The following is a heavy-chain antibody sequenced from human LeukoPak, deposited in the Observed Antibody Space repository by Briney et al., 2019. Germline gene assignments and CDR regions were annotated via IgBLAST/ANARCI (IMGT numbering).Heavy chain of an antibody. V-gene: IGHV3-30*02. CDR2: IRYDGSNK. CDR3: AKDTIVVVITSGVDY. J-gene: IGHJ4*02. Sequence: GGSQRLSCAASGFAFSSNGMHWVRQAPGKGLEWVAFIRYDGSNKYYADSVKGRFTISRDNSKNTLYVQMNSLRAEDTAVYYCAKDTIVVVITSGVDYWGQGTLVTVSS. CDR1: GFAFSSNG. D-gene: IGHD3-22*01.